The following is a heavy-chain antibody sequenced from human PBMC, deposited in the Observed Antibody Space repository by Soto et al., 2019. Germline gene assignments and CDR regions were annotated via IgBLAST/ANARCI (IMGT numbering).Heavy chain of an antibody. V-gene: IGHV1-18*01. D-gene: IGHD3-9*01. CDR3: ARVRDYDILTGYPNWFAP. CDR1: GYTFTSYG. CDR2: ISAYNGNT. Sequence: ASVKVSCKASGYTFTSYGISWVRQAPGQGLEWMGWISAYNGNTNYAQKLQGRVTMTTDTSTSTAYMELRSLRSDDTAVYYCARVRDYDILTGYPNWFAPWGQRTLVTVSS. J-gene: IGHJ5*02.